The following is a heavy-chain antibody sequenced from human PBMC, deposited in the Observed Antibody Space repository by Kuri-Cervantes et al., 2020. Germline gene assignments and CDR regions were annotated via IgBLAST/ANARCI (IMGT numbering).Heavy chain of an antibody. CDR2: ISAYNGNT. J-gene: IGHJ4*02. CDR3: ARVFLGFSGYTMGYSYGFDDY. D-gene: IGHD5-18*01. V-gene: IGHV1-18*01. Sequence: ASVKVSCKASGYTFTSYGISWVRQAPGQGLEWMGWISAYNGNTNYAQELQGRVTMTTDTSTSTAYMELRSLRSDDTAVYYCARVFLGFSGYTMGYSYGFDDYWGQGTLVTVSS. CDR1: GYTFTSYG.